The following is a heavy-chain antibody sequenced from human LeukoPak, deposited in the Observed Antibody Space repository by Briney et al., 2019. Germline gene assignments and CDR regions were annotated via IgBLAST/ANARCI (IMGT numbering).Heavy chain of an antibody. CDR3: ARGPDDCSSTSCYGYY. CDR2: IIPTFGTA. J-gene: IGHJ4*02. CDR1: GGTFSSYA. D-gene: IGHD2-2*01. Sequence: GSSVKVSCKASGGTFSSYAISWVRQAPGQGLEWMGGIIPTFGTANYAQKFQGRVTITTDESTSTAYMELSSLRSEDTAVYYCARGPDDCSSTSCYGYYWGQGTLVTVSS. V-gene: IGHV1-69*05.